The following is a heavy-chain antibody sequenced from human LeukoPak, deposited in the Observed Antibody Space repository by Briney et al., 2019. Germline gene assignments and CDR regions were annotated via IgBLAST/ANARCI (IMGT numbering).Heavy chain of an antibody. D-gene: IGHD3-3*01. Sequence: PGGSLRLSCAASGFTFSDHYMDWVRQAPGKGLEWVGRSRNKVHSYTTEYAASVKGRFTISRDDSKNSLYLQMNSLKTEDTAVYYCVTLHDFWSGYFTFWGQGTLVTVSS. CDR2: SRNKVHSYTT. CDR1: GFTFSDHY. V-gene: IGHV3-72*01. CDR3: VTLHDFWSGYFTF. J-gene: IGHJ4*02.